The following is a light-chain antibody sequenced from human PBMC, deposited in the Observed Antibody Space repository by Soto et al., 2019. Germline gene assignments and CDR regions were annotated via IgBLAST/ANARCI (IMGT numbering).Light chain of an antibody. CDR3: SSHGGSNTFYV. CDR1: SSDVGAYNV. CDR2: EVS. Sequence: QSALTQPASVSGSPGQSITISCTGTSSDVGAYNVVSWYQQHPGKAPKLIIHEVSNRPSGVSNHFSGSKSGNTASLTISGLKAEDEADYYCSSHGGSNTFYVFGSGTKLTVL. J-gene: IGLJ1*01. V-gene: IGLV2-14*01.